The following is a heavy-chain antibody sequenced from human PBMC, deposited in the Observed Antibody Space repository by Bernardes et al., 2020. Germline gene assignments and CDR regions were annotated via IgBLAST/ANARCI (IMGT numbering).Heavy chain of an antibody. CDR3: ARGEIPAAIDWFDP. CDR1: GDSVSSFNNY. Sequence: SETLSLTRTVSGDSVSSFNNYWSWIRQPPGKGLEWIGYIYDSGSTNYNPSLKSRVTISVDTSKNQFSLKLISVTAADTAVYYCARGEIPAAIDWFDPWGQGTLVTVSS. V-gene: IGHV4-61*01. CDR2: IYDSGST. J-gene: IGHJ5*02. D-gene: IGHD2-2*01.